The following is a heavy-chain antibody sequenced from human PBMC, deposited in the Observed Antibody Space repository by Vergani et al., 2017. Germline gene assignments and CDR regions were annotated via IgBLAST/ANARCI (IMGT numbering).Heavy chain of an antibody. Sequence: QVQLVQSGAEVKKPGSSVKVSCKASGGTFSSYAISWVRQAPGQGLEWMGGIIPIFGTANYAQKFQGRVTITADESTSTAYMELSSLRSDDTAVYYCARLERPMGYSSSSGSGDYWGQGTLVTVSS. CDR3: ARLERPMGYSSSSGSGDY. CDR2: IIPIFGTA. CDR1: GGTFSSYA. D-gene: IGHD6-6*01. J-gene: IGHJ4*02. V-gene: IGHV1-69*12.